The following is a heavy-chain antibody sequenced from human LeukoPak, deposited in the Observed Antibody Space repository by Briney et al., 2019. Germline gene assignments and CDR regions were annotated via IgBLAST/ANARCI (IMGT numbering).Heavy chain of an antibody. D-gene: IGHD3-10*01. V-gene: IGHV3-21*01. CDR1: EFTFSSYS. J-gene: IGHJ3*02. Sequence: GGSLRLSCAASEFTFSSYSMNWVRQAPGKGLEWVSSISSSSSYIYYADSVKGRFTISRDNAKNSLYLQMNSLRAEDTAVYYCARGRIGGEWFGEPYPDAIAFDIWGQGTMVTVSS. CDR3: ARGRIGGEWFGEPYPDAIAFDI. CDR2: ISSSSSYI.